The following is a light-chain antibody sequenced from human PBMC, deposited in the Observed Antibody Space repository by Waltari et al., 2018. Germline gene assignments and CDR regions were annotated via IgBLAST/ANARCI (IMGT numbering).Light chain of an antibody. V-gene: IGKV1-39*01. CDR2: GAS. J-gene: IGKJ1*01. CDR3: QQSLNTPRT. Sequence: TFRASQSIRSYVNWYQQKAGNAPQLLIYGASSLQSGVPSRFSGSGSGTDFTLTIRSLQPEDFATYYCQQSLNTPRTFGQGTKVEMK. CDR1: QSIRSY.